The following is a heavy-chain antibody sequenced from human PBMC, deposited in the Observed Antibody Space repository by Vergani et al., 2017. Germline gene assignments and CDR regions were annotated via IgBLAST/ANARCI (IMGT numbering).Heavy chain of an antibody. J-gene: IGHJ4*02. D-gene: IGHD5-12*01. Sequence: EVQLVESGGGLVQPGGSLRLSCAASGFTVSSNYMSWVRQAPGKGLEWVSVIYSGGSTYYADSVKGRFTISRHNSKNTLYLQMNSLRAEDTAVYYCARDRVDIVATYIYYFDYWGQGTLVTVSS. V-gene: IGHV3-53*04. CDR1: GFTVSSNY. CDR3: ARDRVDIVATYIYYFDY. CDR2: IYSGGST.